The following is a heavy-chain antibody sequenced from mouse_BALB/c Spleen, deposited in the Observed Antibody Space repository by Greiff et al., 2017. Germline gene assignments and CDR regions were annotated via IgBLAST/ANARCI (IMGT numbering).Heavy chain of an antibody. J-gene: IGHJ3*01. CDR1: GYSITSGYS. D-gene: IGHD2-14*01. CDR2: IHYSGST. V-gene: IGHV3-1*02. Sequence: EVTLQESGPDLVKPSQSLSLTRTVTGYSITSGYSWHWIRQFPGNKLEWMGYIHYSGSTNYNPSLKSRISITRDTSKNQFFLQLNSVTTEDTTTYYCATYYRYDVADWDQETLVAVST. CDR3: ATYYRYDVAD.